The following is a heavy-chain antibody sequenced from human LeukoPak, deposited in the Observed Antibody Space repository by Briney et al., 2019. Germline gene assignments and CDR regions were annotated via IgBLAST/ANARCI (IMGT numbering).Heavy chain of an antibody. CDR1: GYTFTSYG. Sequence: ASVKVSCKASGYTFTSYGISWVRQAPGQGLEWMGWISAYNGNTNYAQKLQGRVTMTTDTSTSTAYMKLRSLRSDDTAVYYCARESAYYYDSSGYYSLAFDIWGQGTMVTVSS. D-gene: IGHD3-22*01. J-gene: IGHJ3*02. CDR2: ISAYNGNT. V-gene: IGHV1-18*01. CDR3: ARESAYYYDSSGYYSLAFDI.